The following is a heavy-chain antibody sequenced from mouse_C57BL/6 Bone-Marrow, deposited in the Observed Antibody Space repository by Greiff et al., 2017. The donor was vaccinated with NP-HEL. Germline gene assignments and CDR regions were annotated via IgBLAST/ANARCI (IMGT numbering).Heavy chain of an antibody. Sequence: VKLMESGAELARPGASVKLSCKASGYTFTSYGISWVKQRPGQGLEWIGEIYPRSGNTYYNEKFKGKATLTADKSSSTAYMELRSLTSEDSAVYFCARFWLLYFDYWGQGTTLTVSS. V-gene: IGHV1-81*01. CDR3: ARFWLLYFDY. J-gene: IGHJ2*01. CDR2: IYPRSGNT. D-gene: IGHD2-3*01. CDR1: GYTFTSYG.